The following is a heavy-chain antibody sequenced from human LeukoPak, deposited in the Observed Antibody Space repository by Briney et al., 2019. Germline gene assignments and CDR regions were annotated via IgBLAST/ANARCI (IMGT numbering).Heavy chain of an antibody. Sequence: SETLSLTCTVSGGSISSGGYYWSWIRQHPGKGLEWIGYIYYSGSTYYNPSLKSRVTISVDTSKNQFSLKLSSVTAADTAVYYCATGRITMVRGVPYPFDYWGQGTLVTVSS. V-gene: IGHV4-31*03. CDR3: ATGRITMVRGVPYPFDY. D-gene: IGHD3-10*01. CDR1: GGSISSGGYY. J-gene: IGHJ4*02. CDR2: IYYSGST.